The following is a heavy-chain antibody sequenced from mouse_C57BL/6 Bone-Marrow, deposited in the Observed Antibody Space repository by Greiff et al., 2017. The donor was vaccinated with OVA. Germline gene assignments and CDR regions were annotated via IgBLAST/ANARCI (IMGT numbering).Heavy chain of an antibody. Sequence: QVQLQQSGPELVKPGASVKISCKASGYEFSSSWMNWVKQRPGKGLEWIGRIYPGDGDTNYNGKFKGKATLTADKSSSTAYMQLSSLTSEDSAVYFCASGAYGSSPFAYWGQGTLVTVSA. D-gene: IGHD1-1*01. J-gene: IGHJ3*01. CDR1: GYEFSSSW. CDR2: IYPGDGDT. V-gene: IGHV1-82*01. CDR3: ASGAYGSSPFAY.